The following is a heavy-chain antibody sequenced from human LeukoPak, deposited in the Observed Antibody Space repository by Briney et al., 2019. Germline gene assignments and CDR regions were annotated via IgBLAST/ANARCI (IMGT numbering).Heavy chain of an antibody. Sequence: SGTLSLTCAVSGGSISSSNWWSWIRQPPGKGLEWIGEIYHSGSTNYNPSLKSRVTISVDKSKTQFSLKLSSVTAADTAVYYCARVAWEPVYAFDIWGQGTMVTVSS. D-gene: IGHD1-26*01. J-gene: IGHJ3*02. CDR2: IYHSGST. CDR1: GGSISSSNW. V-gene: IGHV4-4*02. CDR3: ARVAWEPVYAFDI.